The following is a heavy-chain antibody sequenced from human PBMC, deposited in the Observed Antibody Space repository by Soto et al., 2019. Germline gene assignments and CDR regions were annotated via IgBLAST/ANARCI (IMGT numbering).Heavy chain of an antibody. J-gene: IGHJ5*02. CDR1: GGTFSSYT. CDR2: ISAYNGNT. D-gene: IGHD3-22*01. CDR3: ARVKCSGYHNWFDP. V-gene: IGHV1-18*01. Sequence: ASVKVSCKASGGTFSSYTISWVRQAPGQGLEWMGRISAYNGNTNYAQKLQGRVTMTTDTSTSTAYMELRSLRSDDTAVYYCARVKCSGYHNWFDPWGQGTLVTVSS.